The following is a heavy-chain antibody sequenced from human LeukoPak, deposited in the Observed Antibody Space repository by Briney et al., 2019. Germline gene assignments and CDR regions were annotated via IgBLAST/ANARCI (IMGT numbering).Heavy chain of an antibody. J-gene: IGHJ4*02. Sequence: GRSLRLSCAASGFTFSSYGMHWVRQAPGKGLEWVAVIWYDGSNKYYADSVKGRFTISRDNSKNTLYLQMNSLRAEDTAVYYCAKDRCGGDCYSPPFDYWGQGTLVTVPS. CDR1: GFTFSSYG. D-gene: IGHD2-21*02. CDR3: AKDRCGGDCYSPPFDY. CDR2: IWYDGSNK. V-gene: IGHV3-33*06.